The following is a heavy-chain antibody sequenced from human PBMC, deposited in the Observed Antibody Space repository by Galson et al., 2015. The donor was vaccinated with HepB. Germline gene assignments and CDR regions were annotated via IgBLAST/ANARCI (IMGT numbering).Heavy chain of an antibody. CDR2: ISGSGAST. CDR3: AKDWGRLKTFDY. CDR1: GFTFSSYA. V-gene: IGHV3-23*01. Sequence: SLRLSCAASGFTFSSYAVSWVRQTPGKGLEWVSSISGSGASTFYADSVKGRFTISRDNSKNTLNLQMNSLRVDDTAVYFCAKDWGRLKTFDYWGQGTLVTVSS. D-gene: IGHD3-16*01. J-gene: IGHJ4*02.